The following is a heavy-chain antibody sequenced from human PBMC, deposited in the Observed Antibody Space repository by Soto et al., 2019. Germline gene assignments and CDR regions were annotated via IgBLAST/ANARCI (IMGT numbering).Heavy chain of an antibody. J-gene: IGHJ4*02. Sequence: GGSLRLSCAASGFPFSIYAMHWVRQSPGKGLEWVAFISYDGSNKYYADSVKGRFTISRDNSKNTLYLQMNSLRAEDTAVYYSARGVAYYDFWSGYSLDYWGQGTVVTFSS. CDR1: GFPFSIYA. CDR3: ARGVAYYDFWSGYSLDY. D-gene: IGHD3-3*01. CDR2: ISYDGSNK. V-gene: IGHV3-30-3*01.